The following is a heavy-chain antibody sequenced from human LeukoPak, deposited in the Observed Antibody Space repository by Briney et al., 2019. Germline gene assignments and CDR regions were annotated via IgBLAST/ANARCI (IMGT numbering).Heavy chain of an antibody. CDR2: INHSGST. CDR1: GGSFSGYY. CDR3: ARVCSSTSCYFDY. D-gene: IGHD2-2*01. Sequence: SETLSPTCAAYGGSFSGYYWSWIRQPPGKGLEWIGEINHSGSTNYNPSLKSRVTISVDTSKNQFSLKLSSVTAADTAVYYCARVCSSTSCYFDYWGQGTLVTVSS. J-gene: IGHJ4*02. V-gene: IGHV4-34*01.